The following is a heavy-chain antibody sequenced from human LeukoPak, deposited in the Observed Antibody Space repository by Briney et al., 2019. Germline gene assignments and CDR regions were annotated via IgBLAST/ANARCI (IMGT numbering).Heavy chain of an antibody. Sequence: PGGSLRLSCAAAGFTFTNYAMSWVRQTPGKGLEWVSRVSASGGRTYYADSVKGRFTISRDNSKNTVSLQMNNLRADDTAVYYCAKSYASGSFYDYWGQGTLGTVSS. D-gene: IGHD3-10*01. CDR2: VSASGGRT. J-gene: IGHJ4*02. CDR1: GFTFTNYA. CDR3: AKSYASGSFYDY. V-gene: IGHV3-23*01.